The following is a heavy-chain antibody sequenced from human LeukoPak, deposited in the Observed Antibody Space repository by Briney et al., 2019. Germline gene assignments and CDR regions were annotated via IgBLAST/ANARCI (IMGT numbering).Heavy chain of an antibody. CDR2: INHSGSA. V-gene: IGHV4-34*08. CDR3: AGQVNTPLRIPLVRRVLISKGWFDP. J-gene: IGHJ5*02. CDR1: GFTFSDYD. Sequence: PGGSLRLSCAASGFTFSDYDWSWIRQPPGKGLEWIAEINHSGSANYSPSLKDRITISVDTSKNQFSLNLSSVTAADTAVYYCAGQVNTPLRIPLVRRVLISKGWFDPWGQGTLVTVSS. D-gene: IGHD3-10*01.